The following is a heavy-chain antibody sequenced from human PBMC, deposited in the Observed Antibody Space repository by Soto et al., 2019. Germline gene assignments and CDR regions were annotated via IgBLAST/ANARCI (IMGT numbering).Heavy chain of an antibody. D-gene: IGHD3-3*01. J-gene: IGHJ5*02. CDR3: ERNPTLTYYDFWSGSRHGPWFDN. Sequence: SGPTLVNPTETLTLTCTVSGFSLSNARMGVSWIRQPPGKALEWLAHIFSNDEKSYSTSLKSRLTISKDTSKSQVVLTMTNMDTVDTAKYSYERNPTLTYYDFWSGSRHGPWFDNCVQVSLVPV. V-gene: IGHV2-26*01. CDR2: IFSNDEK. CDR1: GFSLSNARMG.